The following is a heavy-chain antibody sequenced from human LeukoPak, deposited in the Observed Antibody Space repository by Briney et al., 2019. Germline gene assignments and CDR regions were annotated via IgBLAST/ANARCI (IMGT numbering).Heavy chain of an antibody. J-gene: IGHJ6*02. Sequence: SGGSLRLSCAASGFTFSSYSMNWVRQAPGEGLEWVSSISSSSSYIYYADSVKGRFTISRDNAKNSLYLQMNSLRAEDTAVYYCARGGIAGKYYGMDVWGQGTTVTVSS. CDR3: ARGGIAGKYYGMDV. CDR2: ISSSSSYI. CDR1: GFTFSSYS. V-gene: IGHV3-21*01. D-gene: IGHD6-13*01.